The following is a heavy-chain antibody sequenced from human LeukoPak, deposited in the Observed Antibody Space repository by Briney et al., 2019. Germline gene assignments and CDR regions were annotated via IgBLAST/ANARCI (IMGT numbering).Heavy chain of an antibody. Sequence: GGSLRLSCSASGFSFSDYDMNWVRQAPGKGLERVSAISGRSNGESVKGRFTISRDNAKNSLYLQLDSLGVEDTAVYYCGRAFPPLRTSSAGDLWGQGTLVTVSS. CDR1: GFSFSDYD. D-gene: IGHD3-16*01. J-gene: IGHJ1*01. CDR3: GRAFPPLRTSSAGDL. V-gene: IGHV3-69-1*02. CDR2: ISGRS.